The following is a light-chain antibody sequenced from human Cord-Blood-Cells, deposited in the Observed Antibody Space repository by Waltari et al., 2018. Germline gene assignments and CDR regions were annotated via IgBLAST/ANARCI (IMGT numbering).Light chain of an antibody. V-gene: IGLV3-19*01. CDR3: NSRDSSGNHYV. CDR2: GKN. Sequence: SSELTQDPAVSVALGQTVRITCQGDSLSSYYASWYQQKPGKAPVLVIYGKNNRPSGSPDRFSGSSSGNTASLTITGAQAEDEADYYCNSRDSSGNHYVFGTGTKVTVL. J-gene: IGLJ1*01. CDR1: SLSSYY.